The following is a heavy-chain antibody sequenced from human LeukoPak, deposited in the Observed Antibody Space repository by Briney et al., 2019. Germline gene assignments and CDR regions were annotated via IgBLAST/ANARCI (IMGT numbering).Heavy chain of an antibody. CDR1: GFTVSSNY. V-gene: IGHV3-53*01. J-gene: IGHJ2*01. Sequence: GGSLRLSCGASGFTVSSNYMSWVRQAPGKGLEWVSVMYVGGNTNYADSVKGRFTISRDNAKNTLDLQMNSLRAEDTAVYYCAKTRDSRAYWYFDLWGRGTLVTVSS. D-gene: IGHD1-14*01. CDR2: MYVGGNT. CDR3: AKTRDSRAYWYFDL.